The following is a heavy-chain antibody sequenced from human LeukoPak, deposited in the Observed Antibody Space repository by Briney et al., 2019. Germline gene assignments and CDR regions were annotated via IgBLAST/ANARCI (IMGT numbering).Heavy chain of an antibody. V-gene: IGHV3-49*04. Sequence: GGSLRLSCTASGFTFGDYAMSWVRQAPGKGLEWVGFIRSKAYGGTTEYAASVKGRFTISRDDSKSIAYLQMNSLKTEDTAVYYCTRVFRLVGIQLWSPFDYWGQGTLVTVSS. J-gene: IGHJ4*02. CDR3: TRVFRLVGIQLWSPFDY. D-gene: IGHD5-18*01. CDR2: IRSKAYGGTT. CDR1: GFTFGDYA.